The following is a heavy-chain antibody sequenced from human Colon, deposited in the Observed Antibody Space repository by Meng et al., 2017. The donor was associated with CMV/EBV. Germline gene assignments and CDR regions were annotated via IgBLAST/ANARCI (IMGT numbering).Heavy chain of an antibody. V-gene: IGHV3-74*01. Sequence: GGSLRLSCVGSGFTFDDYGMSWVRQAPGKGLVIVSRINTDGSYVTYADSVKGRFTISRDNAKNTLYLQMNSLRAEDTAFYYCITEAPGGDYWGQGTLVTVSS. D-gene: IGHD1-14*01. J-gene: IGHJ4*02. CDR3: ITEAPGGDY. CDR1: GFTFDDYG. CDR2: INTDGSYV.